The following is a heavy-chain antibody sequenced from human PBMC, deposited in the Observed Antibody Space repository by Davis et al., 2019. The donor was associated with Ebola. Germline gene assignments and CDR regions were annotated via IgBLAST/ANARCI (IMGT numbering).Heavy chain of an antibody. D-gene: IGHD3/OR15-3a*01. CDR1: GYIFINYG. CDR3: ARDAPPDDAFWTDYQAWAQIWDY. CDR2: ISPYNANT. Sequence: ASVKVSCKASGYIFINYGINWARQAPGRGLEWMGWISPYNANTNYGQKVQGRVTMITDTSTSTAYMELRSLRSDDTAVYYCARDAPPDDAFWTDYQAWAQIWDYWGQGTLVSVSS. J-gene: IGHJ4*02. V-gene: IGHV1-18*01.